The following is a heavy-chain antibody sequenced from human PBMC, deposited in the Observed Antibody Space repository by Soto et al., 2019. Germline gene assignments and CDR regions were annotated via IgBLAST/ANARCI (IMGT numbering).Heavy chain of an antibody. J-gene: IGHJ4*02. CDR3: VRDPVYTVPIGFDF. CDR1: GFTFSTYT. D-gene: IGHD3-16*01. CDR2: IDTSGTTI. V-gene: IGHV3-48*01. Sequence: EVQLVESGGGLVQPGGSLRLSCAASGFTFSTYTMDWVRQAPGKGLEWLAYIDTSGTTIYYADSVKGRFTISRDNAKNSLYLQMNSLRAEDTAVYYCVRDPVYTVPIGFDFWGQGTLVTVSA.